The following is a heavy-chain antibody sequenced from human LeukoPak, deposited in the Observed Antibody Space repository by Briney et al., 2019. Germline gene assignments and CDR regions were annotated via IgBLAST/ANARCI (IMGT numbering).Heavy chain of an antibody. J-gene: IGHJ4*02. CDR1: GFTFSSYA. V-gene: IGHV3-23*01. CDR2: ISGSGGGT. D-gene: IGHD2-15*01. Sequence: GGSLRLSCAASGFTFSSYAMSWVRQAPGKGLEWVSAISGSGGGTYYADSVKGRFTISRDNSKNTLYLQMNSLRAEDTAVYYCAKSDCSGGNCYSLDYWGQGTLVTVSS. CDR3: AKSDCSGGNCYSLDY.